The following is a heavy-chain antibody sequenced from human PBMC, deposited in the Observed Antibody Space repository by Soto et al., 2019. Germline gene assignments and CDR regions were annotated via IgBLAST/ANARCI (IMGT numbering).Heavy chain of an antibody. CDR1: GFTFDDHT. V-gene: IGHV3-43*01. J-gene: IGHJ4*02. CDR3: AKEKYRIFDS. CDR2: ITWDGESS. Sequence: GGSLRLSCVGSGFTFDDHTMHWVRQVAGKGLEWVSLITWDGESSLYADSVKGRFTISRDNSKRSLSLQMNSLRIEDTALYYSAKEKYRIFDSWRQGTLVTVSS. D-gene: IGHD3-16*02.